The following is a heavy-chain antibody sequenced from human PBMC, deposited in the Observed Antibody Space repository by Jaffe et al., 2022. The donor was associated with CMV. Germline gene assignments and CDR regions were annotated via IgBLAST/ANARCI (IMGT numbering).Heavy chain of an antibody. D-gene: IGHD3-10*01. CDR1: GVTFISYA. CDR2: IIPMSGTA. Sequence: QVQLVQSGAEVKKPGSSVKVSCKASGVTFISYAISWVRQAPGQGLEWMGGIIPMSGTANYAQKFQGRVAITADESTSTAYMELSSLRSEDTAVYYCARARWWGSGSYSTFDYWGQGTLVTVSS. J-gene: IGHJ4*02. CDR3: ARARWWGSGSYSTFDY. V-gene: IGHV1-69*01.